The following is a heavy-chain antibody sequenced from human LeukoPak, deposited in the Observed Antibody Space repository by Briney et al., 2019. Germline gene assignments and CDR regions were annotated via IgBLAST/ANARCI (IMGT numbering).Heavy chain of an antibody. D-gene: IGHD5-24*01. CDR1: GGSISGYY. Sequence: PSETPSLTCTVSGGSISGYYWSWIRQPPGKGLEWIGYISYSGSTNYNPSLKSRVTISVDTSKNQFSLKLSSVTAADTAVYYCARDFHNYFDYWGQGTLVTVSS. J-gene: IGHJ4*02. CDR2: ISYSGST. V-gene: IGHV4-59*01. CDR3: ARDFHNYFDY.